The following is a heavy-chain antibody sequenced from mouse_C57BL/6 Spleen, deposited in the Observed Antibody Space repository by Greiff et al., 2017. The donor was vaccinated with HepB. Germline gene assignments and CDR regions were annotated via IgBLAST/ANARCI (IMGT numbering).Heavy chain of an antibody. Sequence: EVKVVESGGGLVKPGGSLKLSCAASGFTFSDYGMHWVRQAPEKGLEWVAYISSGSSTIYYADTVKGRFTISRDNAKNTLFLQMTSLRSEDTAMYYCARRSITTVDYFDYWGQGTTLTVSS. V-gene: IGHV5-17*01. J-gene: IGHJ2*01. CDR3: ARRSITTVDYFDY. CDR1: GFTFSDYG. CDR2: ISSGSSTI. D-gene: IGHD1-1*01.